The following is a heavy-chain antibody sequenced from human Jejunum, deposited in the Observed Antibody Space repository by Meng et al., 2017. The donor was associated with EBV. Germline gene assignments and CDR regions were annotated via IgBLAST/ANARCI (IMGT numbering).Heavy chain of an antibody. CDR2: IKSKIDGGAT. CDR1: GLTFSNAW. J-gene: IGHJ5*02. Sequence: EVNLVESGGGLVEPGGSLRLSCAASGLTFSNAWMNWVRQAPGKGLEWVARIKSKIDGGATDHAAPVKGRFTISRDDSESALYMQMNSLKIEDTAVYYCTTDMLYTKGFDPWGQGTLVTVPS. V-gene: IGHV3-15*01. CDR3: TTDMLYTKGFDP. D-gene: IGHD2-8*01.